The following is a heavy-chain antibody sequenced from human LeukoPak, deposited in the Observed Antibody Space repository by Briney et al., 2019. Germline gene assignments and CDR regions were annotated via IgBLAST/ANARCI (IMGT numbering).Heavy chain of an antibody. D-gene: IGHD3-22*01. Sequence: GGSLTLFCAASGLPFSKVCMSWVRQAPGKGVEWVGRIKSKTDGGTIDYAAPEKGRFTISRDDSKDTLFLQKNSLKTEDTAVYYCTTDLSELDDSGYYAKYFHHWGQGTLVSVSS. V-gene: IGHV3-15*01. CDR2: IKSKTDGGTI. J-gene: IGHJ1*01. CDR1: GLPFSKVC. CDR3: TTDLSELDDSGYYAKYFHH.